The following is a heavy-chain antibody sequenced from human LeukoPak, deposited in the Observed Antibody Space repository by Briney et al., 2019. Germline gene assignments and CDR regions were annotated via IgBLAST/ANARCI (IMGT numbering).Heavy chain of an antibody. CDR2: IIPIFGTA. Sequence: SVKVSCKASGGTFSSYAISWVRQAPGQGLELMGGIIPIFGTANYAQKFQGRVTITADKSTSTAYMELSSLRSEDTAVYYCARDRPHIWFGELLGYYYMDVWGKGTTVTVSS. V-gene: IGHV1-69*06. CDR3: ARDRPHIWFGELLGYYYMDV. D-gene: IGHD3-10*01. J-gene: IGHJ6*03. CDR1: GGTFSSYA.